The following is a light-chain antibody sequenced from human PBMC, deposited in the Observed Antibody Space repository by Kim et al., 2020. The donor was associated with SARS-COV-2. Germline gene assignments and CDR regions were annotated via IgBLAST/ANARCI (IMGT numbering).Light chain of an antibody. CDR3: SSYSSSTAVL. CDR2: DVF. Sequence: GQSIPISCAVTSNDSGGLDYVSWYQQHPGKAPKLMIYDVFNRPSGVPNRFSASESGNTASLTISGLHAEDEANYYCSSYSSSTAVLFGGGTQLTVL. J-gene: IGLJ2*01. CDR1: SNDSGGLDY. V-gene: IGLV2-14*03.